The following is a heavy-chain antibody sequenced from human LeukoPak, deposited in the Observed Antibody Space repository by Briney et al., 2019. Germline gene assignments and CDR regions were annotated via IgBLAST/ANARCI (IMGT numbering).Heavy chain of an antibody. CDR2: INAGIGNT. J-gene: IGHJ4*02. Sequence: GASVKVSCKASGYTFTSYAMHWVRQAPGQRLEWMGWINAGIGNTKYSQKFQGRVTITRDTSASTAYMELSSLRSEDTAVYYCARENIVVVPAARRGGFDYWGQGTLVTVSS. D-gene: IGHD2-2*01. CDR3: ARENIVVVPAARRGGFDY. V-gene: IGHV1-3*01. CDR1: GYTFTSYA.